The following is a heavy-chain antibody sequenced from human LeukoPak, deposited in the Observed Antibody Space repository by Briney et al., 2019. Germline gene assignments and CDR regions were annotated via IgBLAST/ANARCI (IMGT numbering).Heavy chain of an antibody. CDR1: GFTFSSYA. J-gene: IGHJ4*02. CDR3: ARAPDYGGNSEGYFDY. D-gene: IGHD4-23*01. Sequence: GGSLSLSCAASGFTFSSYAMHWVRQAPGKGLEWVAVIWYDGRNKCYADSVKGRFTISRDNSKNTLYLQVNSLRAEDTAVYYCARAPDYGGNSEGYFDYWGQETMSTAFS. CDR2: IWYDGRNK. V-gene: IGHV3-33*01.